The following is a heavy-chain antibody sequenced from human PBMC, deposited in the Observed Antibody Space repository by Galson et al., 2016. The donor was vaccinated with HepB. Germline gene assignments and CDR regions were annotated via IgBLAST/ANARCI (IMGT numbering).Heavy chain of an antibody. CDR2: ISYGGGDK. J-gene: IGHJ6*02. V-gene: IGHV3-30*18. D-gene: IGHD6-13*01. Sequence: SLRLSCAASGFTFSNFAMHWVRQAPGKGLEWVADISYGGGDKYYADSVKGRLTISRDNSQNTLYLQMNSLRPEDTAIYYCAKDRWGITAAGSGMDVWGQGTTVTVSS. CDR3: AKDRWGITAAGSGMDV. CDR1: GFTFSNFA.